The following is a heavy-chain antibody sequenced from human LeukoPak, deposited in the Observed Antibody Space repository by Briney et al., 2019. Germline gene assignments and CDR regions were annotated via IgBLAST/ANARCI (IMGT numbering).Heavy chain of an antibody. Sequence: PGGSLRLSCAASGFTFDDYAMHWVRQAPGKGLEWVSGISWNSGSIGYADSVKGRFTISRDNSKNTLYLQINSPRGDDSAVYFCARSYGGNFFDYWGQGTLVTVSS. CDR3: ARSYGGNFFDY. V-gene: IGHV3-9*01. CDR2: ISWNSGSI. D-gene: IGHD4-23*01. J-gene: IGHJ4*02. CDR1: GFTFDDYA.